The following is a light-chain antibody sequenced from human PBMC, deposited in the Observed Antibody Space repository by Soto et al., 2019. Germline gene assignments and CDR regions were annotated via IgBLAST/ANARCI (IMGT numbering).Light chain of an antibody. CDR2: AAS. J-gene: IGKJ4*01. Sequence: DIQMTQSPSSLSASVGDRVTITCRASQSISSYLNWYQQKPGKAPKILIYAASSLQSGVPSRSSGSGSGTDFTLTITSLQPEAFATYYCHQSYSTPLTFGGGTKVEIK. CDR3: HQSYSTPLT. CDR1: QSISSY. V-gene: IGKV1-39*01.